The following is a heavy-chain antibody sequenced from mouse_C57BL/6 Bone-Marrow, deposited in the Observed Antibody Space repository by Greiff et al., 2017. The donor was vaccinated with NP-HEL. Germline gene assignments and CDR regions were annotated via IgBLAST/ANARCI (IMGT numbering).Heavy chain of an antibody. J-gene: IGHJ2*01. V-gene: IGHV1-81*01. D-gene: IGHD1-1*01. CDR1: GYTFTSYG. CDR2: IYPRSGNT. Sequence: QVQLQQSGAELARPGASVKLSCKASGYTFTSYGISWVKQRTGQGLEWIGKIYPRSGNTYYNEKLKGKATLTADKSSSTAYMELRTLTSEDSAATFCAWGRAVFDFYYWGQGTTLTVSS. CDR3: AWGRAVFDFYY.